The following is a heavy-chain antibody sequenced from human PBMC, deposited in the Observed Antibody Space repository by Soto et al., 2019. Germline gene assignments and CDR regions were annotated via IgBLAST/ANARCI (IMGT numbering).Heavy chain of an antibody. CDR3: ARDGVVWTGYSEGCFDY. Sequence: QVQLVQSGTEVKKPGSSVKVSCKASGGTFSSYAISWVRQAPGQGLEWMGGIIPIFGTANYAQKFQGRVTITADESTSTAYMELSSLRSEDTAVYYCARDGVVWTGYSEGCFDYWGQGTLVTVSS. J-gene: IGHJ4*02. CDR1: GGTFSSYA. D-gene: IGHD3-3*01. V-gene: IGHV1-69*01. CDR2: IIPIFGTA.